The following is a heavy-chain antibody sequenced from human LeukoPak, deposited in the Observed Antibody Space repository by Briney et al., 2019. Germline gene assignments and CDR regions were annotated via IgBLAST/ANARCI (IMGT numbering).Heavy chain of an antibody. Sequence: ASVKVSCKASGYTFTSYDINWVRQATGQGLEWMGWMNPNSGNTGYAQKFQGRVTMTRNTSISTAYMELSSLRSEDTAVYYCARVAPVLWFRTSYFDYWGQGTLVTVSS. CDR2: MNPNSGNT. CDR1: GYTFTSYD. J-gene: IGHJ4*02. CDR3: ARVAPVLWFRTSYFDY. D-gene: IGHD3-10*01. V-gene: IGHV1-8*01.